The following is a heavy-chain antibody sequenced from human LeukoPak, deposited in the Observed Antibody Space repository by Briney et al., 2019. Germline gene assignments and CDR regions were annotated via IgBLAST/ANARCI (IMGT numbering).Heavy chain of an antibody. D-gene: IGHD3-22*01. CDR2: VYPGDSDT. V-gene: IGHV5-51*01. CDR1: GFRFTTYW. J-gene: IGHJ4*02. CDR3: ARGRSGYYSELDY. Sequence: GESLKISCKGSGFRFTTYWIGWVRQLPDKGLERMGIVYPGDSDTRYRPSFQGQVTISADNSNSTAYLQWSSLKASDTAMYYCARGRSGYYSELDYWGQGTLVTVSS.